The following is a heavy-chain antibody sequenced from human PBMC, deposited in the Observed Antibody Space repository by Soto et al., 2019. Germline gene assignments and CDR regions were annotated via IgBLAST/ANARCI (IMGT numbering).Heavy chain of an antibody. CDR3: ARRYVRGVIIPPGHYYYGMDV. D-gene: IGHD3-10*01. CDR2: IIPIFGTA. CDR1: GGTFSSYA. V-gene: IGHV1-69*01. Sequence: QVQLVQSGAEMKKPGSSVKVSCKASGGTFSSYAISWVRQAPGQGLEWMGGIIPIFGTANYAQKFQGRVTITADESTSTAYMELSSLRSEDTAVYYCARRYVRGVIIPPGHYYYGMDVWGQGTTVTVSS. J-gene: IGHJ6*02.